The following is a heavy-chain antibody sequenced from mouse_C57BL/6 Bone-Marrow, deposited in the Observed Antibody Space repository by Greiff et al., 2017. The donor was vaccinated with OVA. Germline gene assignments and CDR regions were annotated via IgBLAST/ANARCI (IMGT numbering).Heavy chain of an antibody. Sequence: EVNLVESGGDLVKPGGSLKLSCAASGFTFSSYGMSWVRQTPDKRLEWVATISSGGSYTYYPDSVKGRFTISRDNAKNTLYLQMSSLKSEDTAMYCCARRAYYDYPFDYWGQGTTLTVSS. CDR3: ARRAYYDYPFDY. D-gene: IGHD2-4*01. V-gene: IGHV5-6*02. CDR2: ISSGGSYT. CDR1: GFTFSSYG. J-gene: IGHJ2*01.